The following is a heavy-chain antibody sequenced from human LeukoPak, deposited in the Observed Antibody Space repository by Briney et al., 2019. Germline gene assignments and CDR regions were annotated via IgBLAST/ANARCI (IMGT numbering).Heavy chain of an antibody. CDR3: ARDLRFCSGPTCYTSRFDP. CDR2: ISSSGGII. V-gene: IGHV3-11*01. J-gene: IGHJ5*02. Sequence: GSLRLSCAASGFSFSDYYMSWLRQAPGKGLEWVSYISSSGGIIYYADSVKGRFTISRDNAKNSLFLQMDSLRAEDTAVYYCARDLRFCSGPTCYTSRFDPWGQGTLVTVSS. CDR1: GFSFSDYY. D-gene: IGHD2-2*02.